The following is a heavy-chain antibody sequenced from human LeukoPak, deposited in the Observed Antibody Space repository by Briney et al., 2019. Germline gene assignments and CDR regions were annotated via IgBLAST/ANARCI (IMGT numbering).Heavy chain of an antibody. CDR3: ARVQFQWFDP. V-gene: IGHV3-66*01. J-gene: IGHJ5*02. D-gene: IGHD2-21*01. Sequence: AGGSLRLSCTASGFTFSITYMAWVRRAPGKGLEWVSVIYGGGDAYCADSVKGRFIIARDNSKKTLSLQMNNLRVDDTAVYFCARVQFQWFDPWGPGTLVTVSS. CDR2: IYGGGDA. CDR1: GFTFSITY.